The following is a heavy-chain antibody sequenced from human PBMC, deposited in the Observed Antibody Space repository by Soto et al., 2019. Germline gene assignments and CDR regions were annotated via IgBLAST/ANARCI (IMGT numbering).Heavy chain of an antibody. CDR2: INPNSGDT. D-gene: IGHD4-17*01. J-gene: IGHJ3*02. V-gene: IGHV1-2*04. Sequence: QVQLVQSGAEVKKPGASVKVSCKASGYTFTAYYMHWVRQAPGQGFEWMGWINPNSGDTNYAQKFQDWVTMTRDTSISTAYKDLSRLRSDDTAVYYCAVNGGIDAFDIWGQGTMVSVSS. CDR3: AVNGGIDAFDI. CDR1: GYTFTAYY.